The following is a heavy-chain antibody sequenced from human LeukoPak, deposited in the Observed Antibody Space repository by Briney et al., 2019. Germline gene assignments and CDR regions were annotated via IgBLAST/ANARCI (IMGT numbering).Heavy chain of an antibody. CDR2: IGISSGNT. CDR3: ARDHRYAFDN. Sequence: PGGSLRLSCAASGSNFIDYSMNWVRQAPGKGLEWISYIGISSGNTKYADSVKGRFTISRDKARNSLYLQMNSLRVEDTAVYYCARDHRYAFDNWGHGTLVTVSS. J-gene: IGHJ4*01. D-gene: IGHD5-12*01. V-gene: IGHV3-48*01. CDR1: GSNFIDYS.